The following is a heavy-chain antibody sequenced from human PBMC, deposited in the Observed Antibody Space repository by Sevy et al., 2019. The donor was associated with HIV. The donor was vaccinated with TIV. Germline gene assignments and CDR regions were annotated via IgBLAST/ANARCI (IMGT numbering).Heavy chain of an antibody. J-gene: IGHJ3*02. V-gene: IGHV3-7*01. CDR3: ARGFTHAFDI. Sequence: GGSLRLSCAASGFTFSSYWMSWVRQAPGKGLEWVANIKHDGADKYYVDSVRGRFTISRDNAKNSLYLQMNSLRAEDTAVYFCARGFTHAFDIWGQGTMVTVSS. CDR2: IKHDGADK. D-gene: IGHD3-10*01. CDR1: GFTFSSYW.